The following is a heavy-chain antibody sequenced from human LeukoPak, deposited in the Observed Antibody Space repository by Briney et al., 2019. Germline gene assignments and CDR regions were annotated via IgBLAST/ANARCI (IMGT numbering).Heavy chain of an antibody. CDR2: ISSSGSTL. Sequence: GGSLRLSCEASGFSFISYSMDWVRQAPGKGLEWVSYISSSGSTLYYADSVKGRFTISRDNAKNSLFLQVNSLRAEDTAVYYCARAGLYGGYYFDCWGQGTLVTVSS. V-gene: IGHV3-48*04. J-gene: IGHJ4*02. CDR3: ARAGLYGGYYFDC. D-gene: IGHD2-8*01. CDR1: GFSFISYS.